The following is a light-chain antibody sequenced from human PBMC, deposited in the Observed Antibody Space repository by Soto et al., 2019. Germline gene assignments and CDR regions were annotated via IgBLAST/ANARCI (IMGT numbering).Light chain of an antibody. CDR2: KVS. J-gene: IGKJ2*01. CDR1: QSLVYSDGSTY. Sequence: VLTQSPPSLPVTLGRPASVCCRSSQSLVYSDGSTYLKWFQQRPGKSPRRLIYKVSNGDCGVPERFSGSGSGTDFTLKISSVEAEDVGAYYCMQGTHWSYTFGQGTKVDIK. V-gene: IGKV2-30*01. CDR3: MQGTHWSYT.